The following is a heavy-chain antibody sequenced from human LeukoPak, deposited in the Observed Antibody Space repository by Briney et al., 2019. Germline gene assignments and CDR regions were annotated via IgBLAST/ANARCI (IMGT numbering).Heavy chain of an antibody. CDR3: ARDRYSNLRHMDV. D-gene: IGHD4-11*01. CDR1: GGTFSSYA. J-gene: IGHJ6*03. CDR2: IIPIFGTA. Sequence: SVKVSCKASGGTFSSYAISWVRQPPGQGLEWMGGIIPIFGTANYAQKFQGRVTITADESTSTAYMELSSLRSEDTAVYYCARDRYSNLRHMDVWGKGTTVTVSS. V-gene: IGHV1-69*13.